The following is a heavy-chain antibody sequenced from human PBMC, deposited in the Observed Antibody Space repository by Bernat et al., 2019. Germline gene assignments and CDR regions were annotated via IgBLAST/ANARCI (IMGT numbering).Heavy chain of an antibody. CDR1: GFTFSSYS. D-gene: IGHD1-26*01. CDR3: ARMTGASNWFDP. J-gene: IGHJ5*02. V-gene: IGHV3-21*01. Sequence: EVQLVESGGGLVKPGGSLRLSCAASGFTFSSYSVNWVRQAPGKGLEWVSSISSAGTNIYYADSVKGRFTISRDNAKNSLYLQMNSLRAEDTAVYYCARMTGASNWFDPWGPGTLVTVSS. CDR2: ISSAGTNI.